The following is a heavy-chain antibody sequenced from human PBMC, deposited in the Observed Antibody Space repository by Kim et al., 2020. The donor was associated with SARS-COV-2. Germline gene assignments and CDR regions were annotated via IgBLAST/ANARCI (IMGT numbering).Heavy chain of an antibody. J-gene: IGHJ3*02. V-gene: IGHV4-59*01. CDR3: ARVPVSFDAFDI. Sequence: NYNPSLKSRVTISVDTSKNQFSLKLSSVTAADTAVYYCARVPVSFDAFDIWGQGTMVTVSS. D-gene: IGHD3-16*01.